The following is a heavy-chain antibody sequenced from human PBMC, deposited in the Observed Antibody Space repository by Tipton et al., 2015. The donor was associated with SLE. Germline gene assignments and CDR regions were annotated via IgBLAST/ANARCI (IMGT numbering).Heavy chain of an antibody. CDR1: GFSFSSYY. CDR2: VYYSGST. J-gene: IGHJ3*02. D-gene: IGHD5-24*01. CDR3: ARHRWRWNDAFDI. V-gene: IGHV4-59*08. Sequence: TLSLTCTVSGFSFSSYYWSWIRQPPGKGLEWIGYVYYSGSTNYNPSLRGRITTSVDTSKSQFSLKLTSVTAADTAVYYCARHRWRWNDAFDIWGQGTMVTVSS.